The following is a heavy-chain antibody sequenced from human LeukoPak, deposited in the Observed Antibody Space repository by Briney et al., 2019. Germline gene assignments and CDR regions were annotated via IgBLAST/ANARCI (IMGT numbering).Heavy chain of an antibody. J-gene: IGHJ3*01. CDR2: INAGGGET. CDR3: GRDPNGDYFGAFEF. V-gene: IGHV3-23*01. CDR1: GFTFSTYA. D-gene: IGHD4-17*01. Sequence: GGSLRLSCAASGFTFSTYAMTWVRQAAEKGLEWVSIINAGGGETYYADSVKGRFTISRDNSKNTLHLQMNSLRVEDTAVYYCGRDPNGDYFGAFEFWGQETLVTVSA.